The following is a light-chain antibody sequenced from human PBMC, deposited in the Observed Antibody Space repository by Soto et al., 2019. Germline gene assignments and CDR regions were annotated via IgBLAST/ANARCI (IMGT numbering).Light chain of an antibody. V-gene: IGKV3-20*01. J-gene: IGKJ2*01. CDR2: GAS. CDR3: QQYGSSPRYT. CDR1: QSVSSNY. Sequence: IMLTQSPGTLSLSPGERATLSCRASQSVSSNYLAWYQQKPGQAPRLLIYGASSRATGIPDRFSGSGSGTDFTLTISRLEPEDFAVYYCQQYGSSPRYTFGQGTKLEIK.